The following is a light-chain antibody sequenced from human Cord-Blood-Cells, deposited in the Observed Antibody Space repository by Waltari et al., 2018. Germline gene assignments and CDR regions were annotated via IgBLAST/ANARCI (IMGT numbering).Light chain of an antibody. CDR2: EVS. J-gene: IGLJ3*02. CDR1: SSDVGGYNN. V-gene: IGLV2-8*01. Sequence: QSALTQPPSASGSPGQSVTISCTGTSSDVGGYNNVSWTQQHPGKAPKLMISEVSKRPSGVPDRCSGSKSGNTASLTVSGLQAEDEADYYCSSYAGSNNWVFGGGTKLTVL. CDR3: SSYAGSNNWV.